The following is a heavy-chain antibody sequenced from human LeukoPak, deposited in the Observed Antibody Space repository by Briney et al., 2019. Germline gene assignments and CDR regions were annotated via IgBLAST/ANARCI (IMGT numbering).Heavy chain of an antibody. CDR3: ARVEGDYYDSSDPYYFDY. D-gene: IGHD3-22*01. Sequence: GGSLRLSCAASGFTFDDYGMSWVRQAPGKGLEWVSGINWNGGSTGYADSVKGRFTISRDNAKNSLYLQMNSLRAEDTALYYCARVEGDYYDSSDPYYFDYWGQETLVTVSS. V-gene: IGHV3-20*04. J-gene: IGHJ4*02. CDR2: INWNGGST. CDR1: GFTFDDYG.